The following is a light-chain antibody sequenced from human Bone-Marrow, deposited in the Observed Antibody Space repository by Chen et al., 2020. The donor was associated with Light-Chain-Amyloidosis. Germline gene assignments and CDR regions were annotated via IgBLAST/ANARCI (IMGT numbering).Light chain of an antibody. V-gene: IGLV2-14*03. CDR1: SSYVGGYNN. J-gene: IGLJ2*01. Sequence: QSALTQPASVSGAPRQSITISCTGTSSYVGGYNNVSWYQQHPGKAPKLIIYDVTYRPSGVSNRFSVSKSGNTASLTISGLQAEDEADYYCSSFTRNNALVFGGGTKLTVL. CDR3: SSFTRNNALV. CDR2: DVT.